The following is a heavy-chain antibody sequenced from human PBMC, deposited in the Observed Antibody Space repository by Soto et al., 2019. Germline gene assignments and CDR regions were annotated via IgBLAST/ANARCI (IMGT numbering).Heavy chain of an antibody. V-gene: IGHV5-51*01. Sequence: GESLKISCKGSGYNFANYWIGWVRQMPGKGLEWMGIIYPGNSDTRYSPSFQGQVTISADTSISTAYLEWSSLKASDTAIYYCARHVYYDVLKKNYWGQGTRVTVSS. D-gene: IGHD3-9*01. J-gene: IGHJ4*02. CDR2: IYPGNSDT. CDR1: GYNFANYW. CDR3: ARHVYYDVLKKNY.